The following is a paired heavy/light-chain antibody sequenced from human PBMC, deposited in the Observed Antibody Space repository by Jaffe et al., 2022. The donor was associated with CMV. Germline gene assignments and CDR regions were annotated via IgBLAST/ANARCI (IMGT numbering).Heavy chain of an antibody. V-gene: IGHV3-23*04. CDR1: GFTFTTYA. CDR3: ARQGRAIGVVAVATPFDY. D-gene: IGHD2-15*01. J-gene: IGHJ4*02. CDR2: ISPFGDYI. Sequence: EIQLVESGGGLVQPGGSLRLSCAASGFTFTTYAMTWVRQAPGTGLEWVSSISPFGDYIYYADSVKGRFTFSRDNSRNTLYLQMNSLRADDTAIYYCARQGRAIGVVAVATPFDYWGQGTLVSVSS.
Light chain of an antibody. CDR3: QHYNNWPLT. CDR1: QSVSNY. Sequence: EIVMTQSPATLSVSPGERAILSCRASQSVSNYLAWYQQRPGQAPRLLIYDASTRATGFPARFSGSGSGTEFTLTISSLQSEDSAIYYCQHYNNWPLTFGEGTKVGI. J-gene: IGKJ4*01. CDR2: DAS. V-gene: IGKV3-15*01.